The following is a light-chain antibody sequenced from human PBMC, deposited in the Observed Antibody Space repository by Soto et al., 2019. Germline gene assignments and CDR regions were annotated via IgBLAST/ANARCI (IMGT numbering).Light chain of an antibody. CDR1: QNIGNK. CDR3: QQYNTWRSIT. J-gene: IGKJ5*01. V-gene: IGKV3-15*01. Sequence: ENVMTQSPATLSVSPGGGATLSCRASQNIGNKLAWYQHKPGQAPRVIIYDTSTRAAGIPARFSGSGSETNFTLTIITLQSEDFAVYYCQQYNTWRSITLGQGTRLEIK. CDR2: DTS.